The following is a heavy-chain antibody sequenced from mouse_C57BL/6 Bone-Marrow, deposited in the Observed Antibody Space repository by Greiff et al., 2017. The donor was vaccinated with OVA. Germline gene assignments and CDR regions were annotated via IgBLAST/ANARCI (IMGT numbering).Heavy chain of an antibody. V-gene: IGHV14-2*01. J-gene: IGHJ2*01. CDR3: ASTPLITTVVEGY. CDR1: GFNIKDYY. Sequence: EVKLMESGAELVKPGASVKLSCTASGFNIKDYYMHWVKQRTEQGLEWIGRIDPEDGETKYAPKFQGKATITADTSSNTAYLQLSSLTSEDTAVYYCASTPLITTVVEGYWGQGTTLTVSS. CDR2: IDPEDGET. D-gene: IGHD1-1*01.